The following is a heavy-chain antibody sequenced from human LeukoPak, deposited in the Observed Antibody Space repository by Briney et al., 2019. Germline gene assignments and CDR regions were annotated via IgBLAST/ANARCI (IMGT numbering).Heavy chain of an antibody. J-gene: IGHJ5*02. V-gene: IGHV3-74*01. CDR3: AKDQSSPMSYSSGWYGVYA. Sequence: PGGSLRLSCAASGFTFSSYWMHWVRQAPGKGLVWVSRINSDGSSTSYADSVKGRFTISRDNAKNTLYLQMNSLRAEDTAVYYCAKDQSSPMSYSSGWYGVYAWGQGTLVTVSS. CDR1: GFTFSSYW. D-gene: IGHD6-19*01. CDR2: INSDGSST.